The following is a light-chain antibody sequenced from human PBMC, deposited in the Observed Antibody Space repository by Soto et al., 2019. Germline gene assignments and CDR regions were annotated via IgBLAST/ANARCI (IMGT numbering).Light chain of an antibody. Sequence: EIVLTHSPGTLSLSPGERATLSCRASQSVSSNYFAWYQQKPGQAPRLLIYGVSSRPIGIPDRFSGSGSGTDFTLTISSLEPEDFALYYCQQRSNWPITFGQGTRLEIK. J-gene: IGKJ5*01. CDR1: QSVSSNY. V-gene: IGKV3D-20*02. CDR3: QQRSNWPIT. CDR2: GVS.